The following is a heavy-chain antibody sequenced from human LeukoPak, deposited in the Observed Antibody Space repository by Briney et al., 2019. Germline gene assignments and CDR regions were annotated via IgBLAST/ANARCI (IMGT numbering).Heavy chain of an antibody. Sequence: GGSLRLSCAASGFTFSSYAMSWVRQAPGKGLEWVSAISGSGISTYYAGSVKGRFTISRDNSKHTVYLQMNSLRAEDTAVYYCAKGKRGYSYGATVEYWGQGTLVTVSS. CDR3: AKGKRGYSYGATVEY. CDR2: ISGSGIST. CDR1: GFTFSSYA. J-gene: IGHJ4*02. V-gene: IGHV3-23*01. D-gene: IGHD5-18*01.